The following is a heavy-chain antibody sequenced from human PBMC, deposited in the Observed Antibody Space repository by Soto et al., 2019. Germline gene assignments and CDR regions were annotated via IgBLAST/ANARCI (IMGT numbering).Heavy chain of an antibody. CDR3: ARVIPGAEAWFHP. V-gene: IGHV1-18*01. D-gene: IGHD2-2*01. CDR2: ISPYTDDP. CDR1: GNTFTNFC. J-gene: IGHJ5*02. Sequence: QGQLVQSGVEVKKPGASVKVSCSASGNTFTNFCCTWVRQAPRQGLEWMGWISPYTDDPRDAQKFQGRVTMTIDTSTRTASLDLRSLTSDDPAVYYCARVIPGAEAWFHPWGQGTLVTVSS.